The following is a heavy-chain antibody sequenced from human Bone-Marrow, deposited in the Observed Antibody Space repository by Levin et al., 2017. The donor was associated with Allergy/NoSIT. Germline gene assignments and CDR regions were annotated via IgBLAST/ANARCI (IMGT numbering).Heavy chain of an antibody. CDR1: GFVFGDYY. CDR2: ISSSAYIT. J-gene: IGHJ4*02. V-gene: IGHV3-11*01. CDR3: ARSMGDY. D-gene: IGHD3-16*01. Sequence: GESLKISCAASGFVFGDYYMTWVRQAPGKGLEWISYISSSAYITYYADSVEGRFTVSRDDSKKSLYLQMDSLRADDTAVYYCARSMGDYWGQGILVSVSS.